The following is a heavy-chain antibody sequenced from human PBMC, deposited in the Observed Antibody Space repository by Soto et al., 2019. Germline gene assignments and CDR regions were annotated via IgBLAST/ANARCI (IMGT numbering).Heavy chain of an antibody. CDR1: GFTFSSYE. Sequence: EVQLVESGGGLVQPGGSLRLSCAASGFTFSSYEMNWVRQAPGKGLEWVSYISSSGSTIYYADSVKGRFTISRDNAKNSLYLQMNSLRAEDTAVYYCARDRDSSSWNNCFDPWGQGTLVTVSS. V-gene: IGHV3-48*03. CDR3: ARDRDSSSWNNCFDP. D-gene: IGHD6-13*01. CDR2: ISSSGSTI. J-gene: IGHJ5*02.